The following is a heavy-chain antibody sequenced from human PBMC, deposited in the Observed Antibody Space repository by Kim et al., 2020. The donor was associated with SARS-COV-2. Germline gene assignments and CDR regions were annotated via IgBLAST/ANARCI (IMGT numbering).Heavy chain of an antibody. J-gene: IGHJ4*02. CDR3: AGSTGTTERILFDY. D-gene: IGHD4-17*01. CDR2: IDHTRST. CDR1: GGSFSGYY. Sequence: SETLSLTCAVYGGSFSGYYWSWIRQSPGKGLEWIGEIDHTRSTNYNPSLKSRVTVSVDTSKNQFSLKLSPVTAADTAVYYCAGSTGTTERILFDYWGRGTLVTVSS. V-gene: IGHV4-34*01.